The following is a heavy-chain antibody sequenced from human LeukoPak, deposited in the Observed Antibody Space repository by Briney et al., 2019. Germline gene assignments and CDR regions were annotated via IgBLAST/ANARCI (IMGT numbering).Heavy chain of an antibody. CDR3: ARESHSTYDY. CDR2: IKQDGNEK. J-gene: IGHJ4*02. Sequence: GGSLRLACAASGLRFSSFWMSWVRQAPGQGLEWVASIKQDGNEKYYVDSVKGRFTISKDNAKNSLYLQLNSLRAEDTALYYCARESHSTYDYWGQGILVTVSS. D-gene: IGHD6-13*01. V-gene: IGHV3-7*01. CDR1: GLRFSSFW.